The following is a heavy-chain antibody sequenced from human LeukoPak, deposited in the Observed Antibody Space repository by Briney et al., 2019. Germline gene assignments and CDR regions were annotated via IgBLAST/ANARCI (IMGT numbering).Heavy chain of an antibody. CDR1: GFTFSDSA. CDR2: ISWNSGSI. J-gene: IGHJ4*02. V-gene: IGHV3-9*01. CDR3: AKAGCSGGSCYSAY. Sequence: RAGGSLRLSCAASGFTFSDSAVHWVRQAPGKGLEWVSGISWNSGSINYADSVKGRFTISRDNAKNSLYLQMNSLRAEDTALYYCAKAGCSGGSCYSAYWGQGTLVTVSS. D-gene: IGHD2-15*01.